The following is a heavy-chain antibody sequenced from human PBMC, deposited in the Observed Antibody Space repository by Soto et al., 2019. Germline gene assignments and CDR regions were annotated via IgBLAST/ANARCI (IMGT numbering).Heavy chain of an antibody. Sequence: GGSLRLSCAASGFTFSSYGMHWVRQAPGKGLEWVAVISYDGSNKYYADSVKGRFTISRDNSKNTLYLQMNSLRAEDTAVYYCAKDTTLYYDSSNPDYWCQETLEKVSS. CDR2: ISYDGSNK. CDR1: GFTFSSYG. V-gene: IGHV3-30*18. D-gene: IGHD3-22*01. J-gene: IGHJ4*02. CDR3: AKDTTLYYDSSNPDY.